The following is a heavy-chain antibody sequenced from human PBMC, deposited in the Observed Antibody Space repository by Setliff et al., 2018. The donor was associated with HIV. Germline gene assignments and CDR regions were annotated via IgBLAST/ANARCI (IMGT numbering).Heavy chain of an antibody. Sequence: GASVKVSCKASGYIFTNYAMNWVRQAPGQGLEWMGWINTNTGNPTYAQGFTGRFVFSLDTSVSTAFLQISSLQAEDTAVYYCARAPPRITIFGVVVSSDYYNYYMDVWGKGTTVTVSS. CDR1: GYIFTNYA. D-gene: IGHD3-3*01. V-gene: IGHV7-4-1*02. CDR2: INTNTGNP. CDR3: ARAPPRITIFGVVVSSDYYNYYMDV. J-gene: IGHJ6*03.